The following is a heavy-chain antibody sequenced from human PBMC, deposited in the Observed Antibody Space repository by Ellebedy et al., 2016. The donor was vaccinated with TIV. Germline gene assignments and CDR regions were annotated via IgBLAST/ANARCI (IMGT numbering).Heavy chain of an antibody. J-gene: IGHJ5*01. V-gene: IGHV3-23*01. CDR3: ATPASAVAGDWFDS. D-gene: IGHD6-19*01. CDR2: ISGSGGST. Sequence: GESLKISCVASGFTFSNYNMNWVRQAPGKGLEWISAISGSGGSTYYADSVKGRFTISRDNSKNTLYLQMNSLKAEDTAVYYCATPASAVAGDWFDSWGQGTLVTVSS. CDR1: GFTFSNYN.